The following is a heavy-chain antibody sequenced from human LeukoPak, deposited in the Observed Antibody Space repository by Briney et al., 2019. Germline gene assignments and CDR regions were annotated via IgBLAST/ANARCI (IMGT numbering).Heavy chain of an antibody. V-gene: IGHV3-11*01. Sequence: GGSLRLSCAASGFTFSDYYMSWIRQAPGKGLEWISYISGSGRTTYYADSVKGRFTISRDNAKNSLYLQMNSLRAEDTAVYYCARVSAHAGIAVAASDYWGQGTLVTVSS. CDR1: GFTFSDYY. CDR3: ARVSAHAGIAVAASDY. D-gene: IGHD6-19*01. CDR2: ISGSGRTT. J-gene: IGHJ4*02.